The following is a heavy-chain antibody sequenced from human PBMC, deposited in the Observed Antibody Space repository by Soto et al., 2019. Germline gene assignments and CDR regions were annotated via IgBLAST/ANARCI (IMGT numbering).Heavy chain of an antibody. CDR1: GASVSSGDYY. V-gene: IGHV4-61*03. D-gene: IGHD3-22*01. Sequence: QVQLQEAGPGRVKPSETLALNCSVSGASVSSGDYYWSWIRQPPGKGLEWIRYVYFSVVTSYAPNLKRRVKISIGTSTDLFFLKLKSVTATDLTFYDLVSLHADDSSGYFLDCWGQGLLVSVSS. CDR3: VSLHADDSSGYFLDC. CDR2: VYFSVVT. J-gene: IGHJ4*02.